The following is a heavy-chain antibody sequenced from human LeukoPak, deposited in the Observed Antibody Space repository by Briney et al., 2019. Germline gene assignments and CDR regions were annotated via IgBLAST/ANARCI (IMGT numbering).Heavy chain of an antibody. Sequence: SETLSLTCTVSGGSISSYYWSWIRQPAGKGLEWIGRIYTSGSTNYDPSLKSRVTMSVDTSKNRFSLKLSSVTAADTAVYYCARVGDILTGYSYYFDYWGQGTLVTVSS. CDR1: GGSISSYY. CDR2: IYTSGST. V-gene: IGHV4-4*07. J-gene: IGHJ4*02. D-gene: IGHD3-9*01. CDR3: ARVGDILTGYSYYFDY.